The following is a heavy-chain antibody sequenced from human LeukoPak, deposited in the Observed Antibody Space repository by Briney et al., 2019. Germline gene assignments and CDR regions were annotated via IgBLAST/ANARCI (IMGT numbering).Heavy chain of an antibody. CDR1: GGSIGSSSYY. CDR2: IYYSGST. V-gene: IGHV4-39*01. D-gene: IGHD4-17*01. J-gene: IGHJ5*02. Sequence: KPSETLSLTCTVSGGSIGSSSYYSGWVRQPPGKGLEWIGSIYYSGSTYYNPSLKSRVTISVDTSKNKFSLKLSSVTAADTAVYYCARGYAVTTAREDWFDPWGQGTLVTVSS. CDR3: ARGYAVTTAREDWFDP.